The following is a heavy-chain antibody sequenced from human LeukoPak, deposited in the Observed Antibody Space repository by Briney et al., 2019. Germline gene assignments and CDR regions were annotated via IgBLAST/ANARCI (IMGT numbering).Heavy chain of an antibody. CDR2: IYTTGTT. V-gene: IGHV4-4*07. J-gene: IGHJ4*02. Sequence: SETLSLTCTVSGGAINSYYWGWIRQPAGKGLEWIGRIYTTGTTSYNPSLKSRVTISVDTSKNQFYLKLTSVTAADTAMYYCARAGYTISYYSLDYWGQGSLVTVSS. D-gene: IGHD1-26*01. CDR1: GGAINSYY. CDR3: ARAGYTISYYSLDY.